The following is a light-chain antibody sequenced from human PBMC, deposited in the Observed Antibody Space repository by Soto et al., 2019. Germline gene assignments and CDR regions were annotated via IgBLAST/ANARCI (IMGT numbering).Light chain of an antibody. J-gene: IGKJ4*01. Sequence: EIVLTQSPGTLSLSPGERATLSCRASQSVSSSYLAWYQQKPGQAPRLLIYGASSRATGIPDRFSGSGSGTDFTLTISLLEPEDFAVYYCHQYGSSLTFGVGTKVEIK. CDR1: QSVSSSY. CDR2: GAS. V-gene: IGKV3-20*01. CDR3: HQYGSSLT.